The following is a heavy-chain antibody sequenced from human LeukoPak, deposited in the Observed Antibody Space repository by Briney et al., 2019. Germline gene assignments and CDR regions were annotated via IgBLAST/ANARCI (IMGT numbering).Heavy chain of an antibody. CDR1: GGSFSGYY. Sequence: SETLSLTCAVYGGSFSGYYWSWIRQPPGKGLEWIGEINHSGSTNYNPSLKSRVTISIDTSKSQFSLRLNSVTAADTAVYYCARRGSSWAFDYWGQGTLVTVSS. CDR3: ARRGSSWAFDY. J-gene: IGHJ4*02. CDR2: INHSGST. V-gene: IGHV4-34*01. D-gene: IGHD6-13*01.